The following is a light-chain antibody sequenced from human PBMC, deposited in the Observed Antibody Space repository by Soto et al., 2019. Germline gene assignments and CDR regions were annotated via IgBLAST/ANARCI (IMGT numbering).Light chain of an antibody. V-gene: IGKV3-15*01. CDR3: QQRFT. CDR1: QSISNN. CDR2: DAS. Sequence: EIVMTQSPATLSVSPGERATRACRASQSISNNLAWYQQKPGQAPRPLIYDASTRATGIPARFSGSGSGTEFTLTISSLQPEDFATYYCQQRFTFGPGNKVDIK. J-gene: IGKJ3*01.